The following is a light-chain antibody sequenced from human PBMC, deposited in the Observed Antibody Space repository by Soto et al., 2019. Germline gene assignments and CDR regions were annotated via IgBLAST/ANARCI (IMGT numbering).Light chain of an antibody. Sequence: QSVLTQPPSVSGAPGQRVTISCTGSSSNIGAGSDVHWYQQFPGTAPKLLIYDNNNRPSGVPDRFSGSKSGTSASLAITGLQAEDEADYYCQSYDGSLKLFGGGTKL. CDR3: QSYDGSLKL. CDR2: DNN. V-gene: IGLV1-40*01. CDR1: SSNIGAGSD. J-gene: IGLJ2*01.